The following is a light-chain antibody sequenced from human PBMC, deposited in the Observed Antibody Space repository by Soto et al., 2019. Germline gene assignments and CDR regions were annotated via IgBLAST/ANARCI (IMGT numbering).Light chain of an antibody. Sequence: EIVLTQSPGPLSLSPGERATLSCRAGQSINSNNLAWYQQKPGQAPRLLIYAASSRVTGIPDRFSGSGFGTDFTLIISRLEPEDFAVSYCQHYGSSPPFTFGPGTTVDIK. CDR3: QHYGSSPPFT. J-gene: IGKJ3*01. CDR2: AAS. CDR1: QSINSNN. V-gene: IGKV3-20*01.